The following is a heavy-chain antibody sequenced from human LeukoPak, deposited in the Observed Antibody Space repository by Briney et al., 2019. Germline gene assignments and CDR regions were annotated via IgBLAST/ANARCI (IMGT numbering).Heavy chain of an antibody. CDR3: ASHHVLRYFDWTH. CDR2: IKEDGSEK. D-gene: IGHD3-9*01. Sequence: GGSLRLSCAASGFTFSVYWMSWVRQAPGRGLEWVANIKEDGSEKYYVDSVKGRFTISRDNAKNSVYLQMNSLRAEDTAVYYCASHHVLRYFDWTHWGQGTLVTVSS. J-gene: IGHJ4*02. V-gene: IGHV3-7*01. CDR1: GFTFSVYW.